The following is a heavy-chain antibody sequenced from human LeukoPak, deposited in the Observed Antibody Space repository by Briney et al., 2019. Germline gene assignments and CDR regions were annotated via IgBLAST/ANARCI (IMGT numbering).Heavy chain of an antibody. Sequence: GGSLRLSCAASGFTFSNYAMSWVRQAPGKGLEWVSGLSGSGGSTYYTDSVRGRFTISRDNSKNTLYLKMNSLRAEDTAVYYCVSRPYCINGIRYERYYFDYWGQGTLVTVSS. D-gene: IGHD2-8*01. J-gene: IGHJ4*02. CDR3: VSRPYCINGIRYERYYFDY. CDR1: GFTFSNYA. CDR2: LSGSGGST. V-gene: IGHV3-23*01.